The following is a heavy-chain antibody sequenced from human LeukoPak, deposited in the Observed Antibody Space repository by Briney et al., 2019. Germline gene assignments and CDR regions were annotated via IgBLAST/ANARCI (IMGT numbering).Heavy chain of an antibody. CDR2: INPNSGGT. D-gene: IGHD1-26*01. CDR3: ARDWGLRGATTLAAFDI. V-gene: IGHV1-2*02. CDR1: GYTFTGYY. Sequence: ALVKVSCKASGYTFTGYYMHWVRQAPGQGLEWVGWINPNSGGTNYAQKFQGRVTMTRDTSISAAYMELSRLRSDDTAVYYCARDWGLRGATTLAAFDIWGQGTMVTVSS. J-gene: IGHJ3*02.